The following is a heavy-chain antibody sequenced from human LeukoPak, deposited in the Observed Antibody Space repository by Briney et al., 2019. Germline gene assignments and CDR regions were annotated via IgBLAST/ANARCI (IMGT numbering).Heavy chain of an antibody. V-gene: IGHV3-23*01. Sequence: GGSLRLSCAASGFTFSSYAMSWVRQAPGKGLEWVSAISGSGGSTYYADSVKGRFTISRDNSKNTLYLQMNSLRAEDTAVYYCATVDTATSDAFDIWGQGTMVTVSS. J-gene: IGHJ3*02. CDR1: GFTFSSYA. D-gene: IGHD5-18*01. CDR3: ATVDTATSDAFDI. CDR2: ISGSGGST.